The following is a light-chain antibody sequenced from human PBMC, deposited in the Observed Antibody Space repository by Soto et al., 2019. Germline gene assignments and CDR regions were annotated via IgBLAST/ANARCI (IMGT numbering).Light chain of an antibody. CDR1: QYVDTY. Sequence: DIQMTQSPSSLSESVGDRVTITCRASQYVDTYLNWYQQKPGKAPKLLIYGASSLQSGVPSRFSGIGSGTDFTLTISSLRPEDSATYYCQQSYRTPRSFGQGTKVEVK. CDR3: QQSYRTPRS. CDR2: GAS. V-gene: IGKV1-39*01. J-gene: IGKJ1*01.